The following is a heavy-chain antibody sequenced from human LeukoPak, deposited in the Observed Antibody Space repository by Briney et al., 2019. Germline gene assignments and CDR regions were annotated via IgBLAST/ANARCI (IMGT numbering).Heavy chain of an antibody. CDR3: ASAPLGSTRP. Sequence: PGGSLRLSCAASGFTFSNYNMNWVRQAPGKGPEWVSSISSSSSSINYADSLKGRFTISRDNAKNSLYLQMNSLRAEDTAVYYCASAPLGSTRPWGQGTLVTVSS. J-gene: IGHJ5*02. CDR1: GFTFSNYN. V-gene: IGHV3-21*01. CDR2: ISSSSSSI. D-gene: IGHD1-26*01.